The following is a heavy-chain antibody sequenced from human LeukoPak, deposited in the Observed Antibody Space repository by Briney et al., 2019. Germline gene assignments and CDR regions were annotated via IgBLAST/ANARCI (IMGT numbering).Heavy chain of an antibody. CDR2: VYNSGGT. V-gene: IGHV4-61*01. Sequence: SETLSLTCTVFGGSVSSGTYYWSWIRQPPGKGLEWFGNVYNSGGTNYNPSLKSRVTISLDTSKNQFSLKLTSVTAADTAVYYCAREHNYGRFDYWGQGTLVTVSS. CDR1: GGSVSSGTYY. D-gene: IGHD4-17*01. J-gene: IGHJ4*02. CDR3: AREHNYGRFDY.